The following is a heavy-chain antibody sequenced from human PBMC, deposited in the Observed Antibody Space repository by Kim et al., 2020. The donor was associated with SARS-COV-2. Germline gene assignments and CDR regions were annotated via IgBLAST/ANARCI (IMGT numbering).Heavy chain of an antibody. D-gene: IGHD1-26*01. Sequence: GGSLRLSCAASGFTFSSYSMNWVRQAPGKGLEWVSSISSSSSYIYYADSVKGRFTISRDNAKNSLYLQMNSLRAEDTAVYYCARDLYSGSYPPDAFDIWGQGTMVTVSS. J-gene: IGHJ3*02. CDR1: GFTFSSYS. CDR3: ARDLYSGSYPPDAFDI. V-gene: IGHV3-21*01. CDR2: ISSSSSYI.